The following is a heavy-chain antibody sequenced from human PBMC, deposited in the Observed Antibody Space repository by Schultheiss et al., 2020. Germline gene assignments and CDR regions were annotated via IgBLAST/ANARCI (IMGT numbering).Heavy chain of an antibody. J-gene: IGHJ4*02. CDR1: GYSISSGYY. CDR2: IHHSGHT. CDR3: ARDTIGQSVRWGLDY. D-gene: IGHD2-21*02. Sequence: SETLSLTCTAYGYSISSGYYWAWIRQSPGKELEWIGAIHHSGHTYYRPSLKSRLTISIDTSRNQFSLTLSSVTAADTALYYCARDTIGQSVRWGLDYWGQGALVTGYS. V-gene: IGHV4-38-2*02.